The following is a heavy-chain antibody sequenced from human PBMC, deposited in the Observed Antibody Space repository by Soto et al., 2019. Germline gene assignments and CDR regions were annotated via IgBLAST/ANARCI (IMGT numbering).Heavy chain of an antibody. CDR3: AKRTSVTTWGESDY. D-gene: IGHD4-17*01. Sequence: QVQVMQSGAEVKKPGDSVKVSCKTSGYIFSDYGINWVRQAPGQGREWMGWISGYSGNANLAQKFQGKVTMTTDKSTRTAYMEWRRLRSDDTAVYYCAKRTSVTTWGESDYWGQGTLVTVSS. V-gene: IGHV1-18*04. CDR1: GYIFSDYG. J-gene: IGHJ4*02. CDR2: ISGYSGNA.